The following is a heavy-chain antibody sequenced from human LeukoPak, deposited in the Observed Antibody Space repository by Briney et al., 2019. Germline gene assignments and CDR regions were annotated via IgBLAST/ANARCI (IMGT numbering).Heavy chain of an antibody. Sequence: PGGSLRLSCATSGFSTYSMNWVRQAPGKGLEWISYISDSSKTIYYADSVKGRFTISRDNSKNTLYLQMNSLRAEDTAVYYCAKPKGFGFWSGFYFDYWGQGTLVTVSS. CDR3: AKPKGFGFWSGFYFDY. V-gene: IGHV3-48*01. D-gene: IGHD3-3*01. CDR1: GFSTYS. CDR2: ISDSSKTI. J-gene: IGHJ4*02.